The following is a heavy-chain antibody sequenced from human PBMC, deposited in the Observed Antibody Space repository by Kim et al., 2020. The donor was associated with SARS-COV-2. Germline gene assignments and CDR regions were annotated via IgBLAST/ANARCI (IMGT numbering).Heavy chain of an antibody. V-gene: IGHV3-30*03. CDR3: AGGGLLSAAGSRYYFDY. Sequence: KGRFTISRDNSKNTLYLQMNSLRAEDTAVYYCAGGGLLSAAGSRYYFDYWGQGTLVTVSS. J-gene: IGHJ4*02. D-gene: IGHD3-16*01.